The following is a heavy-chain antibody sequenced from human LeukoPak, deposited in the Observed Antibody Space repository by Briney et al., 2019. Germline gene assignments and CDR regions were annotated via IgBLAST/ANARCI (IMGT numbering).Heavy chain of an antibody. CDR3: ATTIAVAGPFDY. CDR2: IYYSGST. J-gene: IGHJ4*02. V-gene: IGHV4-59*08. D-gene: IGHD6-19*01. Sequence: SETLSLTCTVSGGSISYYWSWIRQPPGKGLEWIGYIYYSGSTSYNPSLKSRVTISVDTSKNQFSLKLSSVTAADTAVYYCATTIAVAGPFDYWGQGTLVTVSS. CDR1: GGSISYY.